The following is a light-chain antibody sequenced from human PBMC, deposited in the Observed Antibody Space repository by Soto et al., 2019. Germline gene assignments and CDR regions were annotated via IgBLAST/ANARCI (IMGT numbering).Light chain of an antibody. CDR1: QSVSISY. J-gene: IGKJ4*01. CDR3: QQYGSSPPVS. Sequence: IVLTQSPGTLSLSPGERATLSCRASQSVSISYLAWYQQKPGQAPRLLIYGASSRATGIPDRFSGSGSGTDFTLTISRLEPEDFAVYYCQQYGSSPPVSFGGGTKVDIK. V-gene: IGKV3-20*01. CDR2: GAS.